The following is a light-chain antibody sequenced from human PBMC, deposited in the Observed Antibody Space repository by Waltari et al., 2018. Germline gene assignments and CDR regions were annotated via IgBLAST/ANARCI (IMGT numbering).Light chain of an antibody. V-gene: IGKV3D-20*01. CDR2: YAS. CDR1: QSVGRY. CDR3: QKYVSLPAT. Sequence: EIVLTQSPATLSLSPGERATLSCRASQSVGRYLAWCQQKPGQAPRLLIYYASIRATGIPDRFSGSGSGTDFSLTISRLEPEDFAVYDCQKYVSLPATFGQGTKVEIK. J-gene: IGKJ1*01.